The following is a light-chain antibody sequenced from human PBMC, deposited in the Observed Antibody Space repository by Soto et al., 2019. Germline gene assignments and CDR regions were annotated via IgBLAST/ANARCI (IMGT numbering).Light chain of an antibody. CDR1: PTMNNY. CDR2: AAS. J-gene: IGKJ1*01. CDR3: QQTNSKPWT. Sequence: DIQMTQSPSSLSASVGDRATITCRASPTMNNYLNWYQKKPGKAPKLLIYAASSLQSGVPARFSGSGFGTDFTLTITSLQPEDFATYYCQQTNSKPWTFGQGTRVEIK. V-gene: IGKV1-39*01.